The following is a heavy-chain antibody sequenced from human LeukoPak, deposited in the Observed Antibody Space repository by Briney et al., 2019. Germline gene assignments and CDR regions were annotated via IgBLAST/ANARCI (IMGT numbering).Heavy chain of an antibody. V-gene: IGHV5-51*01. D-gene: IGHD2-2*01. J-gene: IGHJ5*02. CDR1: GYTFTKYC. Sequence: GESLKISCKGSGYTFTKYCIGWVRLTPGKGLEWMGIIYPDDDDTRYSPSFEGQVTISADTSTSTAYLQWSSLKASDTAMYYCARHPYCRGSSCYENNWFDPWGQGTLVTVSS. CDR2: IYPDDDDT. CDR3: ARHPYCRGSSCYENNWFDP.